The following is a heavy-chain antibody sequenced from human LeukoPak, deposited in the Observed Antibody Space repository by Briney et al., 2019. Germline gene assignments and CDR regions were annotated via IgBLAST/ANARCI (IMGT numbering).Heavy chain of an antibody. CDR1: GYSISSGYY. V-gene: IGHV4-38-2*01. D-gene: IGHD1-26*01. CDR2: IYHSGNS. J-gene: IGHJ6*03. Sequence: SETLSLTCAVSGYSISSGYYWGWIRQPPGKGLEWIGSIYHSGNSNYNPSLKSRVTMSVDTSKNQFSLKLSSVTAADTAVYYCARGWGYMDVWGKGTTVTVSS. CDR3: ARGWGYMDV.